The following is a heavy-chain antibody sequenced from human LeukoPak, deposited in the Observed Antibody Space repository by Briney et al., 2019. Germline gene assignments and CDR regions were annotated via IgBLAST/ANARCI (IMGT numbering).Heavy chain of an antibody. V-gene: IGHV4-39*01. Sequence: SETLSLTCTVSGGSITSSSYYWGWLPQPPGKGLEWIGSIFYSGSTYYNPSLKSRVTISVDTSKTQFSLKLSPVTAADTAVYYCAKQQLVRCFDYWGQGTLVTVSS. CDR1: GGSITSSSYY. CDR2: IFYSGST. CDR3: AKQQLVRCFDY. D-gene: IGHD6-13*01. J-gene: IGHJ4*02.